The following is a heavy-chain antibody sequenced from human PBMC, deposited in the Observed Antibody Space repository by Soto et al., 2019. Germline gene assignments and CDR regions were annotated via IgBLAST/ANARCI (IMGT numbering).Heavy chain of an antibody. J-gene: IGHJ6*03. D-gene: IGHD4-4*01. CDR2: INSDGSST. CDR1: GFTFSSYW. Sequence: GGSLRLSCAASGFTFSSYWMHWVRQAPGKGLVWVSRINSDGSSTSYADSVKGRFTISRDNAKNTLYLQMNSLRAEDTAMYYCAREAQTTPPDYYYYMDVWRNATTVTV. V-gene: IGHV3-74*01. CDR3: AREAQTTPPDYYYYMDV.